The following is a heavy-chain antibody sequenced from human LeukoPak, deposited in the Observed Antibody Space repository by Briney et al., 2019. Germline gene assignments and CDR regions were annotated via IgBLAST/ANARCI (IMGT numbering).Heavy chain of an antibody. Sequence: GGSLRLSCVASGFTFSSYSMNWVRQAPGKGLEWLSSSSSSSSYKYYADSVKGRFTISRDNAKNSLYLQMNSLRAEDTAVYYCARDLEMATIMDAFDIWGQGTMVTVSS. CDR1: GFTFSSYS. D-gene: IGHD5-24*01. CDR2: SSSSSSYK. J-gene: IGHJ3*02. V-gene: IGHV3-21*06. CDR3: ARDLEMATIMDAFDI.